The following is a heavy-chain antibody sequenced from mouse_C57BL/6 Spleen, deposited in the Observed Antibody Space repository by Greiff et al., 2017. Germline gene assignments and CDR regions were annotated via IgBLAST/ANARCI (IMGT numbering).Heavy chain of an antibody. J-gene: IGHJ1*03. Sequence: QVQLQQPGAELVKPGASVKLSCKASGYTFTSYWMHWVKQRPGQGLEWIGMIHPNSGSTNYNEKFKSKATLTVDKSSSTAYMQLSSLTSEDSAVXYCARPSGSSACWYFDVWGTGTTVTVSS. D-gene: IGHD1-1*01. CDR1: GYTFTSYW. CDR3: ARPSGSSACWYFDV. CDR2: IHPNSGST. V-gene: IGHV1-64*01.